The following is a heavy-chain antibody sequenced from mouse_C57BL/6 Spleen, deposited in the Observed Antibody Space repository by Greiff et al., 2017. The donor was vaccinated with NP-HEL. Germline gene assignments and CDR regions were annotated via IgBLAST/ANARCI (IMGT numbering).Heavy chain of an antibody. V-gene: IGHV5-12*01. CDR2: ISNGGGST. Sequence: EVKLVESGGGLVQPGGSLKLSCAASGFTFSDYYMYWVRQTPEKRLEWVAYISNGGGSTYYPDTVKGRFTISRDNAKNTLYLQMSRLKSEDTAMYYCARPITTVVATDWYFDVWGTGTTVTVSS. D-gene: IGHD1-1*01. CDR1: GFTFSDYY. CDR3: ARPITTVVATDWYFDV. J-gene: IGHJ1*03.